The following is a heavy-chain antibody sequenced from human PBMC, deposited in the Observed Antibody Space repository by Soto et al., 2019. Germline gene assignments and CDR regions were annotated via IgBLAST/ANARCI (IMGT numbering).Heavy chain of an antibody. CDR3: ARRSYYDSSVYYYYYYGMDV. Sequence: SETLSLTCTVSGGSISSSSYYWGWIRQPPGKGLEWIGSIYYSGSTYYNPSLKSRVTISVDTSKNQFSLKLSSVTAADTAVYYCARRSYYDSSVYYYYYYGMDVWGQGTTVPVSS. CDR2: IYYSGST. CDR1: GGSISSSSYY. V-gene: IGHV4-39*01. J-gene: IGHJ6*02. D-gene: IGHD3-22*01.